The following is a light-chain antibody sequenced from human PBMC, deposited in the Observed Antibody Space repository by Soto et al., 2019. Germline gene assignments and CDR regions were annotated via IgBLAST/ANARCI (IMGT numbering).Light chain of an antibody. Sequence: QSVLTQPASVSGSPGQSITISCTGTSSDVGAHNSVAWYQHNPGKAPKLMIYDVSTRPSGVSSRFSGSKSANTASLSISGLQADDEADYYCSSYTNTNTLVFGGGTKLTVL. V-gene: IGLV2-14*01. CDR1: SSDVGAHNS. J-gene: IGLJ2*01. CDR3: SSYTNTNTLV. CDR2: DVS.